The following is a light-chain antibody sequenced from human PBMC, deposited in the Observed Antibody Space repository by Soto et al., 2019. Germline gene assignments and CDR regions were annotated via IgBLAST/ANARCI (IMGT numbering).Light chain of an antibody. J-gene: IGKJ4*01. CDR3: QQHNDWSPLT. CDR1: KSITTK. V-gene: IGKV3-15*01. Sequence: EKVLTQSPVTLSVSLGERANISCRASKSITTKLAWYQQKPGQAPRLLIFDASNSDTGIPARFSGSGSVTEFSRTISSLQHEDYAIYYCQQHNDWSPLTFGGGTKVEI. CDR2: DAS.